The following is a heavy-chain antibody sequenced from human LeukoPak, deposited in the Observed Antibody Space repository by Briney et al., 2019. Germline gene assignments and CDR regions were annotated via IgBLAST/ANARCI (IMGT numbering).Heavy chain of an antibody. CDR1: GGSFSGYY. CDR2: INHSGST. V-gene: IGHV4-34*01. Sequence: SETLSLTCAVYGGSFSGYYWSWIRQPPGKGLEWIGEINHSGSTSYNPSLKSRVTISVDTSKNQFSLKLSSVTAADTVVYYCAREQSGFIYYYMDVWGKGTTVTVSS. D-gene: IGHD3-3*01. CDR3: AREQSGFIYYYMDV. J-gene: IGHJ6*03.